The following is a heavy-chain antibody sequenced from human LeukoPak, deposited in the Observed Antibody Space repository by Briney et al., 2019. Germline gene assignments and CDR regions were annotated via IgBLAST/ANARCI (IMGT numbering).Heavy chain of an antibody. V-gene: IGHV1-18*01. Sequence: ASVKVSCKGSGYTFRSYDITWVRQAPGQGLQWMGWISDYNGKTKYAPEFQGRVTLTTDTSTNTAYMELRSLRVGDTAVYSCARAMAVGAFTFDYWGQGTLVTVSS. J-gene: IGHJ4*02. D-gene: IGHD1-26*01. CDR2: ISDYNGKT. CDR3: ARAMAVGAFTFDY. CDR1: GYTFRSYD.